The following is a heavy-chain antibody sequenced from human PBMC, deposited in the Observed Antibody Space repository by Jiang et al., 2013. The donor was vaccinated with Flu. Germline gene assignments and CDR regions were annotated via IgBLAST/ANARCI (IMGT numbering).Heavy chain of an antibody. CDR3: ARVQGGLTDGSGSYPTGWFDP. CDR1: GYTFTSYY. J-gene: IGHJ5*02. D-gene: IGHD3-10*01. Sequence: QLVESGAEVKKPGASVKVSCKASGYTFTSYYMHWVRQAPGQGLEWMGIINPSGGSTSYAQKFQGRVTMTRDTSTSTVYMELSSLRSEDTAVYYCARVQGGLTDGSGSYPTGWFDPWGQGTLVTVSS. V-gene: IGHV1-46*01. CDR2: INPSGGST.